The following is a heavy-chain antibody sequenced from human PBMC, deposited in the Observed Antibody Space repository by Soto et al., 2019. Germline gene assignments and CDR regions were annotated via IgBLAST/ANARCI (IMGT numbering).Heavy chain of an antibody. CDR2: INPNSGIGT. CDR3: AKEPVGPDWYFDL. J-gene: IGHJ2*01. Sequence: ASVKVSCKASGYTFTGYYMHWVRQAPGQGLEWMGWINPNSGIGTHYADSGKGRFTVSRDNSKNTLYLQMNSLRAEDTSVYNCAKEPVGPDWYFDLWGRGTLVTVSS. CDR1: GYTFTGYY. V-gene: IGHV1-2*02.